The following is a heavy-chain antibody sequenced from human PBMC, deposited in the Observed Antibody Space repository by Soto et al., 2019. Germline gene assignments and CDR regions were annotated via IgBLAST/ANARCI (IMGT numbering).Heavy chain of an antibody. Sequence: EVQLLESGGGLVQPGGSLRLSCAASGFTFSSYAMSWVRQAPGKGLEWVSGISGSGSTTYYADSVKGRFTISRDNSKNTLYVQMNSLRAEDTAVYYCAKSDWYYPDGYCQHWGQGTLVTVSS. CDR1: GFTFSSYA. CDR2: ISGSGSTT. J-gene: IGHJ1*01. CDR3: AKSDWYYPDGYCQH. D-gene: IGHD6-19*01. V-gene: IGHV3-23*01.